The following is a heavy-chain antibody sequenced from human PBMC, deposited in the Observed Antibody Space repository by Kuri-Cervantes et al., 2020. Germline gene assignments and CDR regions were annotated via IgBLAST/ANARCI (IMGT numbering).Heavy chain of an antibody. V-gene: IGHV3-7*01. CDR3: AKEHDYGDQPSVYYFDY. J-gene: IGHJ4*02. D-gene: IGHD4-17*01. CDR2: IKQDGSEK. Sequence: GGSLRLSCAASGFTFSNAWMSWVRQAPGKGLEWVANIKQDGSEKYYVDSVKGRSTISRDNAKNSLYLQMNSLRAEDTAVYYCAKEHDYGDQPSVYYFDYWGQGTRGTVSS. CDR1: GFTFSNAW.